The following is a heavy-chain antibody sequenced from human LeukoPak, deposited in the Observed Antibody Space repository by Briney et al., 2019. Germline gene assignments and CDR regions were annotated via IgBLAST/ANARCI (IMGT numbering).Heavy chain of an antibody. CDR1: GGSFSGYY. Sequence: SETLSLTCAVYGGSFSGYYWSWIRQPPGKGLEWIGEVNHSGSTNYNPSLKSRVTISVDTSKNQFSLKLSSVTAADTAVYYCARGGGYCSGGNCYDDHWGQGTLVTVSS. J-gene: IGHJ4*02. D-gene: IGHD2-15*01. CDR3: ARGGGYCSGGNCYDDH. V-gene: IGHV4-34*01. CDR2: VNHSGST.